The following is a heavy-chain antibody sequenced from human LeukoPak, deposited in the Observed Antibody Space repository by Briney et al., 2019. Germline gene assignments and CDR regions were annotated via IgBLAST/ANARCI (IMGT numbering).Heavy chain of an antibody. CDR2: ISAYNGNT. J-gene: IGHJ4*02. CDR3: ARGDTQTAISPEFDY. CDR1: GYTFTSDG. D-gene: IGHD2-21*02. Sequence: ASVKVSCKASGYTFTSDGISWVRQAPGQGLEWMGWISAYNGNTNYAQKLQGRVTMTTDTSTSTAYMELRSLRSDDTAVYYCARGDTQTAISPEFDYWGQGTLVTVSS. V-gene: IGHV1-18*01.